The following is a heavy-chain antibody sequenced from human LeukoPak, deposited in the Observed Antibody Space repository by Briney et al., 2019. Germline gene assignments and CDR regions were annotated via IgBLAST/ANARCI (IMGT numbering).Heavy chain of an antibody. D-gene: IGHD6-13*01. V-gene: IGHV3-23*01. CDR3: ARGYSSSWYQDYYYYYMDV. CDR1: GITYSSYA. Sequence: GGSLRLSCVASGITYSSYAMSWVRQAPGKGLEWVSAISGSGGGTYYADSVKGRFTISRDNSKNTLYLQMNSLRAEDTALYYCARGYSSSWYQDYYYYYMDVWGKGTTVTISS. CDR2: ISGSGGGT. J-gene: IGHJ6*03.